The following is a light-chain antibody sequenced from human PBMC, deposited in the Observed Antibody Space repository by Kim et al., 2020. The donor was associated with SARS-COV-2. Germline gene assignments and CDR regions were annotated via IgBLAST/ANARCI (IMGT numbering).Light chain of an antibody. V-gene: IGKV1-5*01. CDR1: ENIDRW. Sequence: VGDRVTITCPGSENIDRWLAWYQQKPGKATKLLIYYVSSLESGVPSRFSGSGSGTEFTLTISSLQPDDFATYFCQQYLSSAPSVSFGAGTKVDIK. CDR2: YVS. J-gene: IGKJ3*01. CDR3: QQYLSSAPSVS.